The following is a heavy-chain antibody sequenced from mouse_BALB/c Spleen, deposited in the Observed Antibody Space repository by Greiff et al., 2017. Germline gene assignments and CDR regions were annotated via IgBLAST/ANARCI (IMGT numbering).Heavy chain of an antibody. V-gene: IGHV1-5*01. CDR1: GYTFTSYW. Sequence: VQLQQSGTVLARPGASVKMSCKASGYTFTSYWMHWVKQRPGQGLEWIGAIYPGNSDTSYNQKFKGKAKLTAVTSTSTAYMELSSLTNEDSAVYYCTRGITTVVDYLDYWGQGTALTVSS. D-gene: IGHD1-1*01. CDR2: IYPGNSDT. CDR3: TRGITTVVDYLDY. J-gene: IGHJ2*01.